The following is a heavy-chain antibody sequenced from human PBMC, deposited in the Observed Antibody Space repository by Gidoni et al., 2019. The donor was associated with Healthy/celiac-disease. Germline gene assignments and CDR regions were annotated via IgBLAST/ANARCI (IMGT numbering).Heavy chain of an antibody. Sequence: HLHLQESGPGLVEASETLSLTCTVSGGSISSRSYYRGWARQPPGKGLEWIGGIYNSGSTYYTPSLKSRVTISVDTSKNQFSLKLSSVTAADTAVYYCADGLWEYYGSGSYYDWGQGTLVTVSS. CDR3: ADGLWEYYGSGSYYD. CDR2: IYNSGST. J-gene: IGHJ4*02. CDR1: GGSISSRSYY. D-gene: IGHD3-10*01. V-gene: IGHV4-39*01.